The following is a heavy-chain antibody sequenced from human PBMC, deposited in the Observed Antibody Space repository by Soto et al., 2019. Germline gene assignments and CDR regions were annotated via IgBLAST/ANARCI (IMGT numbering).Heavy chain of an antibody. D-gene: IGHD3-3*01. V-gene: IGHV4-30-4*01. Sequence: SETLSLTCTVSGGSINGGDYYWSWIRQPPGKGLEWIGYIYSSGSTYYNPSLKSRVTISVDTSKNQFSLKLSSVTAADTAVYYCAREANDFWSGLYWFDPWGQGTLVTVSS. CDR1: GGSINGGDYY. J-gene: IGHJ5*02. CDR2: IYSSGST. CDR3: AREANDFWSGLYWFDP.